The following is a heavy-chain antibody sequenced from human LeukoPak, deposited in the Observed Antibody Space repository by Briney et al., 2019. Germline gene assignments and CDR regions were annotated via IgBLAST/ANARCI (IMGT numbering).Heavy chain of an antibody. J-gene: IGHJ3*02. CDR3: ARHGGEGATASMTPHDAFDI. Sequence: GESLKISCKGSGYSFTSYWIGWVRQMPGKGLEWMGIIYPGDSDTRYSPSFQGQVTISADKSISTAYLQWSSLKASDTAMYYCARHGGEGATASMTPHDAFDIWGQGTMVTVSS. D-gene: IGHD1-26*01. V-gene: IGHV5-51*01. CDR2: IYPGDSDT. CDR1: GYSFTSYW.